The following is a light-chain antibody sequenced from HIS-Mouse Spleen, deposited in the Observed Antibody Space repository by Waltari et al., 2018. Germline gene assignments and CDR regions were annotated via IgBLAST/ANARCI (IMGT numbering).Light chain of an antibody. J-gene: IGLJ2*01. Sequence: RITCSGDALPKQYAYWYQQKPGQAPVLVIYKDSERPSGIPERFSGSSSGTTVTLTISGVQAEDEADYYCQSAESSGTYVVFGGGTKLTVL. V-gene: IGLV3-25*03. CDR2: KDS. CDR1: ALPKQY. CDR3: QSAESSGTYVV.